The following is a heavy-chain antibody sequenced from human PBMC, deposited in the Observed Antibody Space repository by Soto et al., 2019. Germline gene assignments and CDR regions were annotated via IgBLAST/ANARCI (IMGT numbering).Heavy chain of an antibody. Sequence: PGGSLRLSCAASGFTFSSYGMHWVRQAPGKGLEWVAVISYDGGNKKYVDSVKGRFSISRDNSKNTVYLQMNSLRAEDTAVYYCAKDTYYHDSSGYYVFDYWGQGTLVTVSS. D-gene: IGHD3-22*01. CDR3: AKDTYYHDSSGYYVFDY. J-gene: IGHJ4*02. CDR2: ISYDGGNK. V-gene: IGHV3-30*18. CDR1: GFTFSSYG.